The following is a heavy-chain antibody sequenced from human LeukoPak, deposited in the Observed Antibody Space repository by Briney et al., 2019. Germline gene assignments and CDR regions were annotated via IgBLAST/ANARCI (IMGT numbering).Heavy chain of an antibody. CDR3: AKEDGGSYRPPPFDY. J-gene: IGHJ4*02. V-gene: IGHV3-30*18. Sequence: GGSLRLSCAASGFTFSSYGMHWVRQAPGKGLEGVAVISYDGSNKYYADSVKGRFTISRDNSKNTLYLQMNSLRAEDTAVYYCAKEDGGSYRPPPFDYWGQGTLVTVSS. D-gene: IGHD1-26*01. CDR1: GFTFSSYG. CDR2: ISYDGSNK.